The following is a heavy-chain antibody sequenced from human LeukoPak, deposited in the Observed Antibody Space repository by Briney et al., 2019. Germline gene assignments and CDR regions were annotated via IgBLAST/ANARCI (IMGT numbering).Heavy chain of an antibody. V-gene: IGHV4-39*07. Sequence: SETLSLTCTVSGGSISSSSYYWGWIRQPPGKGLEWIGSIYYSGSTYYNPSLKSRVTISVDTSKNQFSLKLSSVTAADTAVYYCARWGWLQSVFDYWGQGTLVTVSS. CDR1: GGSISSSSYY. CDR2: IYYSGST. J-gene: IGHJ4*02. CDR3: ARWGWLQSVFDY. D-gene: IGHD5-24*01.